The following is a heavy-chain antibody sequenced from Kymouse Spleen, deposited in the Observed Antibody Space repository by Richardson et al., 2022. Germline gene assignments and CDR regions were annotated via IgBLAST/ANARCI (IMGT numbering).Heavy chain of an antibody. Sequence: QVQLQQWGAGLLKPSETLSLTCAVYGGSFSGYYWSWIRQPPGKGLEWIGEINHSGSTNYNPSLKSRVTISVDTSKNQFSLKLSSVTAADTAVYYCARKRGIAAALDYWGQGTLVTVSS. CDR3: ARKRGIAAALDY. CDR2: INHSGST. J-gene: IGHJ4*02. V-gene: IGHV4-34*01. D-gene: IGHD6-13*01. CDR1: GGSFSGYY.